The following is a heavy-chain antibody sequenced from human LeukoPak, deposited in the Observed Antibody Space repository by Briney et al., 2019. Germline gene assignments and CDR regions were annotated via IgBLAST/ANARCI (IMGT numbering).Heavy chain of an antibody. Sequence: SETLSPTCSVSGGSISSNYWSWIRQPPGKGLEWIGYISYIGGTNYNPSLKSRVTISVDTSKNQLSLKLTSVTAADTAVYYCARSGYDYVDWYFDLWGRGTLVTVSS. CDR1: GGSISSNY. D-gene: IGHD5-12*01. CDR2: ISYIGGT. CDR3: ARSGYDYVDWYFDL. J-gene: IGHJ2*01. V-gene: IGHV4-59*01.